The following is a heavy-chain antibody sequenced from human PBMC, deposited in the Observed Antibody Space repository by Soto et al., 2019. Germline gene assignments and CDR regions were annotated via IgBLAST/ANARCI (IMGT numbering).Heavy chain of an antibody. CDR1: GGSISSYY. Sequence: SETLSLTCTVSGGSISSYYWSWIRQPPGKGLEWIGYIYYSGSTNYNPSLKSRVTISVDTSKNQFSLTLSSVTAADTAVYYCASSTQYFFDSSGFPTGPHFALDVWGRGKMVTVSS. D-gene: IGHD3-22*01. CDR2: IYYSGST. CDR3: ASSTQYFFDSSGFPTGPHFALDV. J-gene: IGHJ3*01. V-gene: IGHV4-59*12.